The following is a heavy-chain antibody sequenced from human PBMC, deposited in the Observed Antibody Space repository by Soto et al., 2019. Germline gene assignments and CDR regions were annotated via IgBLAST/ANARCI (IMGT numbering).Heavy chain of an antibody. CDR1: GFTFSNYA. D-gene: IGHD6-25*01. CDR3: AKGGYGGKFDY. Sequence: GVLRLSCAASGFTFSNYAMSWVRQAPGKGLEWVSAISGGGGSTYYADSVKGRFTISRDNSKNTLYLQMNSLRAEDTAVYYCAKGGYGGKFDYWGQGTLVTVSS. J-gene: IGHJ4*02. V-gene: IGHV3-23*01. CDR2: ISGGGGST.